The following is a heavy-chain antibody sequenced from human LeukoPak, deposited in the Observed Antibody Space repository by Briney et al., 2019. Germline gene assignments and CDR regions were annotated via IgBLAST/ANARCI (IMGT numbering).Heavy chain of an antibody. J-gene: IGHJ4*02. Sequence: GGSLRLSCAASGFTFSSCAMSWVRQAPGKGLEWVSAISGSGGSTYYADSVKGRFTISRDNSKNTLYLQMNSLRAEDTAVYYCAKTYYDILTGYPISPFDYWGQGTLVTVSS. CDR3: AKTYYDILTGYPISPFDY. V-gene: IGHV3-23*01. CDR2: ISGSGGST. CDR1: GFTFSSCA. D-gene: IGHD3-9*01.